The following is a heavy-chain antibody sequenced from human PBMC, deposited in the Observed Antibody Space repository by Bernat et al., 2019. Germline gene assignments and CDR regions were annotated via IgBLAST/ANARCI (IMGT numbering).Heavy chain of an antibody. V-gene: IGHV3-30*18. CDR2: ISYDGSNE. J-gene: IGHJ6*02. D-gene: IGHD3-22*01. Sequence: QAQLVESGGGVVQPGRSLRLSCAASGFIFSSYGMHWVRQAPGEGLEWVAVISYDGSNEYYADSVKGRFTISRDNSKNTLYLQMNSLRAEDTAVYYCAKGREIGVGYGMDVWGQGTTVTVSS. CDR3: AKGREIGVGYGMDV. CDR1: GFIFSSYG.